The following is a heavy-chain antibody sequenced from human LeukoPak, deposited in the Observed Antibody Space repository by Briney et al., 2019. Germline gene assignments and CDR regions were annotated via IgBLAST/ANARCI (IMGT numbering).Heavy chain of an antibody. Sequence: GASVKVSCKASGGTFSSYAISWVRQAPGQGLEWMGGIIPIFGTANYAQKFQGRVTITTDESTSTAYMELSSLRSEDTAVYYCARGGNHGDYWYFDLWGRGTLVTVSS. CDR1: GGTFSSYA. CDR2: IIPIFGTA. D-gene: IGHD4-17*01. CDR3: ARGGNHGDYWYFDL. J-gene: IGHJ2*01. V-gene: IGHV1-69*05.